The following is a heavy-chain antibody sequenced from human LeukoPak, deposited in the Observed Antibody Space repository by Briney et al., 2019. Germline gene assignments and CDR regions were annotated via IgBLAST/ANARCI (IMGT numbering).Heavy chain of an antibody. J-gene: IGHJ6*04. Sequence: VASVKVSCKASGYTFTSYYMHWVRQAPGQGLEWMGGIIPIFGTANYAQKFQGRVTITADESTSTAYMELSSLRSEDTAVYYCARSEVLTGYQYYYYGMDVWGKGTTVTVSS. V-gene: IGHV1-69*13. CDR1: GYTFTSYY. D-gene: IGHD3-9*01. CDR3: ARSEVLTGYQYYYYGMDV. CDR2: IIPIFGTA.